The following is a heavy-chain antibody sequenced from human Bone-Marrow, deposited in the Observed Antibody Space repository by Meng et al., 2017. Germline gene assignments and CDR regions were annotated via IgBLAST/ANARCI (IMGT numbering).Heavy chain of an antibody. CDR3: ARDEDISAAGKLFGDY. V-gene: IGHV1-2*06. CDR2: INPKSGDT. D-gene: IGHD6-13*01. CDR1: GYTFPDYW. J-gene: IGHJ4*02. Sequence: GQLVQSWAEVKKPGAAVKVSCKASGYTFPDYWLHWVRRAPGQGLEWMGRINPKSGDTHYAQRFQGRVTMTGDTSISTAYMELSGLRSDDTAMYYCARDEDISAAGKLFGDYWGQGTLVTVSS.